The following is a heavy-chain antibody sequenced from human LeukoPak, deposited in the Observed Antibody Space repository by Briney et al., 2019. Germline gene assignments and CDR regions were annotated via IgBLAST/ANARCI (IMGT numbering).Heavy chain of an antibody. CDR3: AREPPRTKIAVWPLYFDY. V-gene: IGHV1-2*02. CDR2: INPNSGGT. Sequence: ASVKVSCKASGYTFTGYYMHWVRQAPGQGLEWMGWINPNSGGTNYAQKFQGRVTMTRDTSISTAYMELRSLRSDDTAVYYCAREPPRTKIAVWPLYFDYWGQGTLVTVSS. J-gene: IGHJ4*02. CDR1: GYTFTGYY. D-gene: IGHD6-19*01.